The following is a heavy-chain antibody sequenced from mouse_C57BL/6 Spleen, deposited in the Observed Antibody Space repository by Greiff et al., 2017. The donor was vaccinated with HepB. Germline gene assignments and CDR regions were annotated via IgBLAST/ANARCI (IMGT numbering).Heavy chain of an antibody. CDR2: IYPGSGST. CDR1: GYTFTSYW. V-gene: IGHV1-55*01. CDR3: AREGYSNYRFAY. Sequence: QVQLQQPGAELVKPGASVKMSCKASGYTFTSYWITWVKQRPGQGLEWIGDIYPGSGSTNYNEKFKSKATLTVDTSSSTAYMQLSSLTSEDSAVYYCAREGYSNYRFAYWGQGTLVTVSA. J-gene: IGHJ3*01. D-gene: IGHD2-5*01.